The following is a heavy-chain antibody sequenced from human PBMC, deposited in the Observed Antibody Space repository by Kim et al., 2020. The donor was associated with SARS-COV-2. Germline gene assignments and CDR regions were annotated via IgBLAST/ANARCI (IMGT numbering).Heavy chain of an antibody. V-gene: IGHV5-51*01. Sequence: SPSVQGQVTISADKSISTAYLQWSSLKASDTAMYYCASVNYYDSSGYFDYWGQGTLVTVSS. J-gene: IGHJ4*02. CDR3: ASVNYYDSSGYFDY. D-gene: IGHD3-22*01.